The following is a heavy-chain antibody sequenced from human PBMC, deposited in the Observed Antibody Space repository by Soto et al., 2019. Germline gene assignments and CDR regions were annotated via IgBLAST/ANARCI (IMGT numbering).Heavy chain of an antibody. D-gene: IGHD3-3*01. CDR2: IKSKTDGGTT. V-gene: IGHV3-15*07. CDR3: TTYGGVVLYYYGMDV. J-gene: IGHJ6*02. Sequence: EVQLVESGGGLVKPGGSLRLSCAASGFTFSNAWMNWVRQAPGKGLEWVGRIKSKTDGGTTDYAAPVKGRLTISRDDSKNTLYLQMNSLKTEDTAVYYCTTYGGVVLYYYGMDVWGQGTTVTVSS. CDR1: GFTFSNAW.